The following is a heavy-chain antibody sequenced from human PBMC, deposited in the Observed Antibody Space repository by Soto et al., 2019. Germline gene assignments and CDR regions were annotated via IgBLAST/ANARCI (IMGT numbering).Heavy chain of an antibody. Sequence: SETLSLTCTVSGVSISGYYWSWIRQPPGKGLEWIGYMYNTGSTVYNPSFKSRATISVDTSKNQFSLKLNSVTAADTAVYYCARDLWGYCGTDCYPLDVWGQGTTVTVSS. D-gene: IGHD2-21*02. CDR1: GVSISGYY. CDR3: ARDLWGYCGTDCYPLDV. CDR2: MYNTGST. V-gene: IGHV4-59*01. J-gene: IGHJ6*02.